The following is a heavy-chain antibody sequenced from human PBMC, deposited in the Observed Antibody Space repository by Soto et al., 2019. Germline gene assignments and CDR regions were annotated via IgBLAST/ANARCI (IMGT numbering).Heavy chain of an antibody. D-gene: IGHD4-17*01. CDR1: GGTFSSYA. Sequence: QVQLVQSGAEVKKPGSSVKVSCMASGGTFSSYAISWVRQAPGQGLEWMGGIIPIFGTANYAQKFQGRVTITADESTSTDDMELSSLRSEDTAVYYCAREGDYGDPTPFDYWGQGTLVTVSS. CDR2: IIPIFGTA. CDR3: AREGDYGDPTPFDY. J-gene: IGHJ4*02. V-gene: IGHV1-69*01.